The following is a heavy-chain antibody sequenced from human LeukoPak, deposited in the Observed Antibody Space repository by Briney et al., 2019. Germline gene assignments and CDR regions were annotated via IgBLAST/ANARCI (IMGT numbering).Heavy chain of an antibody. Sequence: SETLSLTCTVSGGSISSYFWSWIRQPPGKGLEWIGYMHYSGSPTYNPSLKSRVTMSIDTSKNQFSLKLTSVTAADTSVYYCARGGWGFDYWGQGTLVTVSS. CDR3: ARGGWGFDY. CDR2: MHYSGSP. J-gene: IGHJ4*02. CDR1: GGSISSYF. D-gene: IGHD6-19*01. V-gene: IGHV4-59*04.